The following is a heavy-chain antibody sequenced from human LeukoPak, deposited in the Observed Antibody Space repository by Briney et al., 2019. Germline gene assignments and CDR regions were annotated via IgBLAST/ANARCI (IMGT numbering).Heavy chain of an antibody. J-gene: IGHJ4*02. CDR2: ISSSSASI. D-gene: IGHD2-15*01. CDR3: ARRFREGYCSGGSCYSFGY. Sequence: PGASLRLSCATYALTFSDNGTNCVRHPPGQGLKWVSHISSSSASISYADSVKGRFTISRDNAKNSLYLQMNSLRAEDTAVYYCARRFREGYCSGGSCYSFGYWGQGTLVTVPS. V-gene: IGHV3-48*01. CDR1: ALTFSDNG.